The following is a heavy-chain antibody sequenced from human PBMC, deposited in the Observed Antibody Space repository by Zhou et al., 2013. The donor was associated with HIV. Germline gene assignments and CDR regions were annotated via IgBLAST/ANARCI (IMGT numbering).Heavy chain of an antibody. CDR3: ARAPSVVVDATWGNWFDP. CDR1: GYSISSGYY. J-gene: IGHJ5*02. Sequence: QVQLQESGPGLVKPSETLSLTCAVSGYSISSGYYWGWIRQPPGKGPEWIATIYHSGNTYYNPSLKSRVTISVDTSKNHFSLRLSSVTAADAAVYYCARAPSVVVDATWGNWFDPVGPGNPWSPSPQ. CDR2: IYHSGNT. D-gene: IGHD2-8*02. V-gene: IGHV4-38-2*01.